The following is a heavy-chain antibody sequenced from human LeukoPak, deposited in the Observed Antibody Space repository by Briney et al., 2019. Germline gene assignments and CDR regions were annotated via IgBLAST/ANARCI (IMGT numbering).Heavy chain of an antibody. V-gene: IGHV3-53*04. Sequence: PGGSLTLSCGAPGFTVNSNYMAWVRQAPGKGLEWVAFIYGGGSTHYSESVRGRFTISRHNSNNTLYLQMGSLRPEDTGVYYCARDLRSCSGGECYEYKWFDPWGQGTLVTVSS. J-gene: IGHJ5*02. CDR3: ARDLRSCSGGECYEYKWFDP. D-gene: IGHD2-21*01. CDR1: GFTVNSNY. CDR2: IYGGGST.